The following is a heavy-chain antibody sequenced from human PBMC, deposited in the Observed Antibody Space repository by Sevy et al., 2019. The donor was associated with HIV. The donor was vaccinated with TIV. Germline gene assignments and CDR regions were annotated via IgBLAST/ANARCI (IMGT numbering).Heavy chain of an antibody. CDR2: ISGFNRDT. J-gene: IGHJ4*02. V-gene: IGHV1-18*01. CDR3: VRGTTFYDFWTGGDY. CDR1: DYTFTNYA. Sequence: ASVKVSCKASDYTFTNYAISWVRQAPGQGLEWMGWISGFNRDTKNAEKFQGRFTMTTDTSTKTAYMDLRSLRSDDTAVYYCVRGTTFYDFWTGGDYWGQGTLVTVSS. D-gene: IGHD3-3*01.